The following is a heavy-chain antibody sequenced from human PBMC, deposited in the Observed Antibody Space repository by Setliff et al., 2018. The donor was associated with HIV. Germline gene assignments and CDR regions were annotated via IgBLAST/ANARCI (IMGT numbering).Heavy chain of an antibody. CDR3: VRGVQSPPHYSYYYMAV. V-gene: IGHV1-69*02. D-gene: IGHD3-3*01. J-gene: IGHJ6*03. Sequence: ASVKVSCKASRSTFNSHTINWVRQAPGQGLDWMGRIIPILGVANYAQRFQGKVTITADKSTSTAYMELTSLRFDDTAMYYCVRGVQSPPHYSYYYMAVWGEGTMVTVSS. CDR2: IIPILGVA. CDR1: RSTFNSHT.